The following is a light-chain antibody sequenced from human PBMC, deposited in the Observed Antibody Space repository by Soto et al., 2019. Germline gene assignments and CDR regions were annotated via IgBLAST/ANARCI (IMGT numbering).Light chain of an antibody. CDR2: GAS. CDR1: QSVSSSY. V-gene: IGKV3-20*01. J-gene: IGKJ1*01. Sequence: EIGLTQSPGTLSLSPGERATLSCRASQSVSSSYLAWYQQKPGQAPRLLIYGASSRATGIPDRFSGSGSGTNFTLTISRLEPEDFAVYYCQQYGSSFPWTFGQGTKVEIK. CDR3: QQYGSSFPWT.